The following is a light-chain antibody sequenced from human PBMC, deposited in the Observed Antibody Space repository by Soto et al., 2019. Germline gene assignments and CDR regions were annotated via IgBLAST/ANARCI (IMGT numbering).Light chain of an antibody. CDR2: EVS. V-gene: IGLV2-14*01. Sequence: QSVLTQPASVSGSPGQSITISCTGTSSDVGGYNYVSWYQQHPGKAPKLMIYEVSNRPSGVSNRFSGSKSGNTASLTISGLQAEDESYYYCSSYTSSSTLYVSGTGT. J-gene: IGLJ1*01. CDR3: SSYTSSSTLYV. CDR1: SSDVGGYNY.